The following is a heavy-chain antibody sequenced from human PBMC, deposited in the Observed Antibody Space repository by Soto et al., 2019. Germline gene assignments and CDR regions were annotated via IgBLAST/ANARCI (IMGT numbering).Heavy chain of an antibody. J-gene: IGHJ4*02. V-gene: IGHV1-8*02. CDR2: MNPNSGNT. CDR1: GYTFTGYY. D-gene: IGHD4-4*01. Sequence: ASVKVSCKASGYTFTGYYMHWVRQATGQGLEWMGWMNPNSGNTGYAQKFQGRVTMTRNTSISTAYMELSSLRSEDTAVYYCARGYSNYDYFDYWGQGTLVTVSS. CDR3: ARGYSNYDYFDY.